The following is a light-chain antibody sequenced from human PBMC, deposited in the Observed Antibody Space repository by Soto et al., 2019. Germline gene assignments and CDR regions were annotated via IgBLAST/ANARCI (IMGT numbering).Light chain of an antibody. CDR1: QTINSSY. CDR3: QHYDSSPPKYT. CDR2: GAS. Sequence: EIVLTQSPGTLSLSPGERATLSCRASQTINSSYLAWYQQKPGQAPRLLIFGASSRATDIPDRFSGSGSGIDLTLTISRLHPEDFAVYYCQHYDSSPPKYTFGQGTKLEIE. V-gene: IGKV3-20*01. J-gene: IGKJ2*01.